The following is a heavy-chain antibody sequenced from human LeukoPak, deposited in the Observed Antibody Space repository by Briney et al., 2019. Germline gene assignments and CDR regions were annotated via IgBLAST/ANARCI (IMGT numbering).Heavy chain of an antibody. CDR2: INSDGSST. D-gene: IGHD3-10*01. CDR1: GFTFSSYW. CDR3: AKDPLPYGSGSYPDYFDY. Sequence: GGSLRLSCAASGFTFSSYWMHWVRQAPGKGLVWVSRINSDGSSTSYADSVKGRFTISRDNAKNSLYLQMNSLRAEDMALYYCAKDPLPYGSGSYPDYFDYWGQGTLVTVSS. J-gene: IGHJ4*02. V-gene: IGHV3-74*01.